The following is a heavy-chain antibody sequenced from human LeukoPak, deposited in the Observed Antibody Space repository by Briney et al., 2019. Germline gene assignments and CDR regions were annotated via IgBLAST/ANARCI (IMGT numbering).Heavy chain of an antibody. Sequence: SVKVSCKASGGTFSSYAISWVRQAPGQGLEWMGGIIPIFGTANYAQKFQGRVTITADESTSTAYMELSSLRSEDTAVYYCARVLPVRALWFGTVDYWGQGTLVTVSS. D-gene: IGHD3-10*01. CDR3: ARVLPVRALWFGTVDY. CDR2: IIPIFGTA. V-gene: IGHV1-69*13. J-gene: IGHJ4*02. CDR1: GGTFSSYA.